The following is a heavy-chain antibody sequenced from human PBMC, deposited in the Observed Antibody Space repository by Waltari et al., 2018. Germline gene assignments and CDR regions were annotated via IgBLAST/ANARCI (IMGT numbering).Heavy chain of an antibody. CDR1: GGSISSGDYY. J-gene: IGHJ4*02. CDR3: ARDERLDDFWSGYYSGYFDY. D-gene: IGHD3-3*01. Sequence: QVQLQESGPGLVKPSQTLSLTCTVSGGSISSGDYYWSWIRQPPGKGLEWIGYIYYSGSTYYNPSLKSRVTISVDTSKNQFSLKLSSVTAADTAVYYCARDERLDDFWSGYYSGYFDYWGQGTLVTVSS. CDR2: IYYSGST. V-gene: IGHV4-30-4*08.